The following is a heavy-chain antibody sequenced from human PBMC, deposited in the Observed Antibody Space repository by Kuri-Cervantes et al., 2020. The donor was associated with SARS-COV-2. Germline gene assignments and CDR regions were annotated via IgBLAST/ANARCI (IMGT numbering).Heavy chain of an antibody. V-gene: IGHV3-11*04. Sequence: GESLKISCAASGFTFSNAWMSWVRQAPGKGLEWVSNIGPSGTTKYYADSVKGRFTISRDNAKNSLYLQMSSLRAEDTAVYYCARDLRVGKSLDYWGQGTLVTVSS. CDR2: IGPSGTTK. J-gene: IGHJ4*02. CDR1: GFTFSNAW. CDR3: ARDLRVGKSLDY. D-gene: IGHD7-27*01.